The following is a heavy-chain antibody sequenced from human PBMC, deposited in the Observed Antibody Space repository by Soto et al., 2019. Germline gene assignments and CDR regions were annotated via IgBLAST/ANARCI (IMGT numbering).Heavy chain of an antibody. CDR2: ISGSGGST. V-gene: IGHV3-23*01. CDR3: AKVSFDYDSSGYYYWYFDL. D-gene: IGHD3-22*01. CDR1: GFTFSSYA. Sequence: GGSLRLSCAASGFTFSSYAMSWVRQAPGKGLEWVSAISGSGGSTYYADSVKGRFTISRDNSKNTLYLQMNSLRAEDTAVYYCAKVSFDYDSSGYYYWYFDLWGRGTLVTVSS. J-gene: IGHJ2*01.